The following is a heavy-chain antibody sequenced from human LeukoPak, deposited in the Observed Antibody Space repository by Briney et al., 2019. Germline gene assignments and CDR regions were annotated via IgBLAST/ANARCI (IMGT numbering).Heavy chain of an antibody. CDR3: VRDADSSGYPHY. D-gene: IGHD3-22*01. CDR2: INPNSGGT. Sequence: GASVKVSCKASGYTFTGYYMHWVRQAPGQGLEWMGWINPNSGGTNYAQKFQGRVTMTRDTSISTAYMELSRLRSDDTAVYYCVRDADSSGYPHYWGQGTLVTASS. J-gene: IGHJ4*02. V-gene: IGHV1-2*02. CDR1: GYTFTGYY.